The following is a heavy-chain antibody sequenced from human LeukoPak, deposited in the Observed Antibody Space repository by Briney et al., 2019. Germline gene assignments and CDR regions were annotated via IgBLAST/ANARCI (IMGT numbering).Heavy chain of an antibody. CDR3: ARDPPRIVVVVAATNYYGMDV. CDR1: GGALNSYG. Sequence: ASVKVSCRASGGALNSYGISWVRQAPGQGLEWMGWISAYNGNTNYAQKLQGRVTMTTDTSTSTAYMELRSLRSDDTAVYYCARDPPRIVVVVAATNYYGMDVWGQGTTVTVSS. CDR2: ISAYNGNT. J-gene: IGHJ6*02. D-gene: IGHD2-15*01. V-gene: IGHV1-18*01.